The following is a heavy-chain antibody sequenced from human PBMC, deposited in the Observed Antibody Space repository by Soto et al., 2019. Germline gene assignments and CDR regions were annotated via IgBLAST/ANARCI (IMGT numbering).Heavy chain of an antibody. D-gene: IGHD6-13*01. CDR1: GYAFITYG. J-gene: IGHJ4*02. Sequence: GASVKVSCKASGYAFITYGVSWVRQAPGQGLEWMGWIRVDSGNTDYAQSFQGRVTLTTDTSTSTAYMELRSLRPDDTAVYYCARDRSNSDYWGQGTLVTVSS. CDR2: IRVDSGNT. V-gene: IGHV1-18*01. CDR3: ARDRSNSDY.